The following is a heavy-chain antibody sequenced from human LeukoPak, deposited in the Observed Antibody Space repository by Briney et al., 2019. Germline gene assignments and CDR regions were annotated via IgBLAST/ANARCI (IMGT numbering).Heavy chain of an antibody. CDR3: AREMAGPIDY. CDR1: GGSFSGYY. Sequence: TSETLSLTCAVYGGSFSGYYWSWIRQPPGKGLEWIGEINHSGSTNYNPSLKSRVTISVDTSKNQFSLKLSSVTAADTAVYYCAREMAGPIDYWAREPWSPSPQ. CDR2: INHSGST. V-gene: IGHV4-34*01. D-gene: IGHD5-24*01. J-gene: IGHJ4*02.